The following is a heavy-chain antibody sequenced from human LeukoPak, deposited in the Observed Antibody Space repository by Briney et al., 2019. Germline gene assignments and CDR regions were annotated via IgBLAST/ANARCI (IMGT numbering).Heavy chain of an antibody. J-gene: IGHJ4*02. V-gene: IGHV3-48*03. CDR3: ARDSGRSYSDY. CDR1: GFTFSSYE. D-gene: IGHD3-10*01. Sequence: GGSLRLSCAASGFTFSSYEMNWVRQAPGKGLEWVSYISSSGSTIYYADSVKGRFTISRDNAKNSLYLQMNSLRAEDTAVYYCARDSGRSYSDYWGQGTLVTVSS. CDR2: ISSSGSTI.